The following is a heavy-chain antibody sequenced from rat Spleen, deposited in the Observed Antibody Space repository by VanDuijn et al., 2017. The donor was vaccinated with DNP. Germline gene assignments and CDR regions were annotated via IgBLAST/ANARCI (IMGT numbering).Heavy chain of an antibody. CDR2: SNTGSGGT. D-gene: IGHD4-4*01. CDR3: ASGLNGRWFAY. V-gene: IGHV1-43*01. J-gene: IGHJ3*01. Sequence: QIQLQQSGAELAKPDSSVKISCKASGDTFTSDYISWIKQTTGQGLEYIGYSNTGSGGTNYNEKFKGKATLTVDKSSSTAFMQLSSLTPDDSAVYYCASGLNGRWFAYWCQGTLVTVSS. CDR1: GDTFTSDY.